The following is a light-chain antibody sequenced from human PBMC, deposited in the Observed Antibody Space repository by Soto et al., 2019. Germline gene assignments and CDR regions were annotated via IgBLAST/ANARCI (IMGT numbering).Light chain of an antibody. CDR2: KGT. Sequence: QSALAQPASVSGSPGQSITISCTGTSDDVGAYNSVSWYQQLPHKAHQVLLYKGTQRPSGVSSRFSGSTSGNAASLTISGLQADDEADYFCCSSAPESTYVFGTGTKLTVL. V-gene: IGLV2-23*01. J-gene: IGLJ1*01. CDR1: SDDVGAYNS. CDR3: CSSAPESTYV.